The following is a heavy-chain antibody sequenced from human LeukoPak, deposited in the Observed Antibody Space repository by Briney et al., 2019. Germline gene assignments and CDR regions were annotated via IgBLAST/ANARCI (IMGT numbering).Heavy chain of an antibody. D-gene: IGHD6-19*01. CDR1: GGSISSSSYY. CDR3: ASKAVAGTFSRFDP. J-gene: IGHJ5*02. Sequence: SETLSLTCTVSGGSISSSSYYWGWIRQPPGKGLEWIGSIYYSGSTYYNPSLKSRVTISVDTSKNQFSLTLSSVTAADTAVYYCASKAVAGTFSRFDPWGQGTLVTVSS. CDR2: IYYSGST. V-gene: IGHV4-39*01.